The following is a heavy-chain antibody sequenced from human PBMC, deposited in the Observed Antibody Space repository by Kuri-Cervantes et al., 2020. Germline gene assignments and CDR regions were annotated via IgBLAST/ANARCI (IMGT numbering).Heavy chain of an antibody. J-gene: IGHJ6*02. Sequence: GGSLRLSCAASGFTFSSYGMHWVRQAPGKGLEWVAVIWYDGSNKYYADSVKGRFTISRDNSKNTLYLQMNSLRAEDTAVYYCARDSTPHYGMDVWGQGTTVTVSS. CDR3: ARDSTPHYGMDV. D-gene: IGHD2/OR15-2a*01. V-gene: IGHV3-33*01. CDR2: IWYDGSNK. CDR1: GFTFSSYG.